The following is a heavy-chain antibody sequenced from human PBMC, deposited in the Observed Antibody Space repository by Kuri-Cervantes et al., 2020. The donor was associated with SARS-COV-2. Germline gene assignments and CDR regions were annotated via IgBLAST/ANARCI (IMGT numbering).Heavy chain of an antibody. J-gene: IGHJ6*03. D-gene: IGHD3-3*01. CDR2: IKQDGSEK. CDR3: ASSFGVVFYYMDV. V-gene: IGHV3-7*01. CDR1: GFTFSSYG. Sequence: GGSLRLSCAASGFTFSSYGMHWVRQAPGKGLEWVANIKQDGSEKYYVDSVKGRFTISRDNAKNSLYLQMNSLRAEDTAVYYCASSFGVVFYYMDVWGKGTTVTVSS.